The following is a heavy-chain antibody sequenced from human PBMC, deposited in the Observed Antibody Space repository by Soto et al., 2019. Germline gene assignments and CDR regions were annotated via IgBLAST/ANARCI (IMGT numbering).Heavy chain of an antibody. CDR3: ARDPVGGNWFDP. CDR1: GYTFTSYG. V-gene: IGHV1-18*01. CDR2: ISAYNGNT. D-gene: IGHD1-26*01. Sequence: QVQLVQSGAEVKKPGASVKVSCKASGYTFTSYGISWVRQAPGQGLEWMGWISAYNGNTHYAQKLQGRVTMTTDLSPSTAYMELRRLISAGTGVYYCARDPVGGNWFDPWGQGNVVTVSS. J-gene: IGHJ5*02.